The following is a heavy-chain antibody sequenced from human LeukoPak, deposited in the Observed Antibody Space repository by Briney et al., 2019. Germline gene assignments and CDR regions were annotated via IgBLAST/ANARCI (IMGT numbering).Heavy chain of an antibody. V-gene: IGHV4-59*01. Sequence: SETLSLTCTVSGGSISSYYWSWIRQPPGKGLELIGYIYYSGSTNYNPSLKSRVTISVDTSKNQFSLKLSSVTAADTAVYYCARVDFWSGYPYWGQGTLVTVSS. J-gene: IGHJ4*02. CDR3: ARVDFWSGYPY. D-gene: IGHD3-3*01. CDR2: IYYSGST. CDR1: GGSISSYY.